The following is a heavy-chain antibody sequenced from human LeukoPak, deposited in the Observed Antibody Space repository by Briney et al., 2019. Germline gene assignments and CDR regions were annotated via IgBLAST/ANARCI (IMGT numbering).Heavy chain of an antibody. CDR2: INASGGST. J-gene: IGHJ3*02. CDR3: ARGWRAARIAVAGIPHDAFDI. V-gene: IGHV1-46*01. Sequence: ASVKVSCKASGYTFTSYYMHWVRQAPGQGLERMGIINASGGSTSYAQKFQGRVTMTRDTSTSTVYMELSSLRSEDTAVYYCARGWRAARIAVAGIPHDAFDIWGQGTMVTVS. CDR1: GYTFTSYY. D-gene: IGHD6-19*01.